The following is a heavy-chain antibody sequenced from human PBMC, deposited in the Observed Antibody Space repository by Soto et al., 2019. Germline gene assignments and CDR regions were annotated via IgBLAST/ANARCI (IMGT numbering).Heavy chain of an antibody. D-gene: IGHD3-3*01. Sequence: ASVKVSCKASGYTFTSYYMHWVRQAPGQGLEWMGIINPSGGSTSYAQKFQGRVTMTRDTSTSTVYMELSSLRSEDTAVYYCAREYYDFWSGYTRPTGSDGMDVWGQGTTVTVSS. V-gene: IGHV1-46*01. CDR2: INPSGGST. CDR1: GYTFTSYY. CDR3: AREYYDFWSGYTRPTGSDGMDV. J-gene: IGHJ6*02.